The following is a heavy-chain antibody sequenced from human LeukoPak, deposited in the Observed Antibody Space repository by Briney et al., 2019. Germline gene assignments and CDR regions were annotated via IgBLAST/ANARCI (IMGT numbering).Heavy chain of an antibody. D-gene: IGHD2-8*01. CDR2: INPNSGGT. J-gene: IGHJ4*02. CDR3: AREETGSEGVFDY. CDR1: GYTFTGYY. V-gene: IGHV1-2*02. Sequence: ASVKVSCKASGYTFTGYYMHWVRQAPGQGLEWMGWINPNSGGTNYAQKFQGRVTMTRDTSISTAYMELSRLRSDDTAVYYCAREETGSEGVFDYWGQGTLVTVSS.